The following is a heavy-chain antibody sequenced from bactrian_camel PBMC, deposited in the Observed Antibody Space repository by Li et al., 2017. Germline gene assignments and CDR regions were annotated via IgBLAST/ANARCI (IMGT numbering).Heavy chain of an antibody. CDR3: VQGARRREAGTLIITT. J-gene: IGHJ4*01. CDR2: ISSGGAVT. V-gene: IGHV3S40*01. D-gene: IGHD6*01. CDR1: GFTFSNLR. Sequence: VQLVESGGGYVQPGGSLRLSCAASGFTFSNLRMSWVRQSPGKGLEWVSTISSGGAVTNYADSVKGRFTISRDNARNTVYLQLNSLKTDDMAMYYCVQGARRREAGTLIITTGARGPRSPS.